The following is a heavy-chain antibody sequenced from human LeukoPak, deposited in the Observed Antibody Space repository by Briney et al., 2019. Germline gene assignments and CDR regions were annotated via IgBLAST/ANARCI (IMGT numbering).Heavy chain of an antibody. CDR2: ISWNSGSI. CDR1: GFTFDDYA. V-gene: IGHV3-9*01. J-gene: IGHJ4*02. CDR3: ARDLMTTVTYDY. D-gene: IGHD4-17*01. Sequence: GRSLRLSCAASGFTFDDYAMHWVRQAPGKGLEWVSGISWNSGSIGYADSVKGRFTISRDNAKNSLYLQMNSLRAEDTAVYYCARDLMTTVTYDYWGQGTLVTVSS.